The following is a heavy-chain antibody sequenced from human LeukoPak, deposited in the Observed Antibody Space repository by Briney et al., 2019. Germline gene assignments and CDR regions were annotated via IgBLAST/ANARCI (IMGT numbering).Heavy chain of an antibody. CDR1: GYIFISYG. CDR3: AREVGVTRGYNWKTTGPFDY. J-gene: IGHJ4*02. D-gene: IGHD1-1*01. Sequence: GASVKVSCKTSGYIFISYGISWVRQAPGQGLEWMGGIIPIFGTANYAQKFQGRVTITADESTSTAYMELSSLRSEDTAVYYCAREVGVTRGYNWKTTGPFDYWGQGTLVTVSS. CDR2: IIPIFGTA. V-gene: IGHV1-69*13.